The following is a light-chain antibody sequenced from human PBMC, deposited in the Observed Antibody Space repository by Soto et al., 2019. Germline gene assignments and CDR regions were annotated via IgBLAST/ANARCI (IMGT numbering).Light chain of an antibody. CDR3: MQGTHWPLT. CDR1: QSLVYSDGNTY. CDR2: KVS. Sequence: DVVMTQSPLSLPVTLGQPASISCRSSQSLVYSDGNTYLNWFQQRPGQSPRRLIYKVSNRDSGVPDRFSGSGSGTDFILKISRVEAEDVGVYYCMQGTHWPLTFGGGTKVDIK. J-gene: IGKJ4*01. V-gene: IGKV2-30*01.